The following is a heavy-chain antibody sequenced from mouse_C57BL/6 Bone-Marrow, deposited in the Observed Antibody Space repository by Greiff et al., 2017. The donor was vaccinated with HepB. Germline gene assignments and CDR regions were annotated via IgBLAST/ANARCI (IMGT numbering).Heavy chain of an antibody. CDR2: INPSTGGT. V-gene: IGHV1-42*01. D-gene: IGHD2-4*01. J-gene: IGHJ2*01. CDR3: AREGIYYDYFDY. CDR1: GYSFTGYY. Sequence: VQLQQPGPELVKPGASVKISCKASGYSFTGYYMNWVKQSPEKSLEWIGEINPSTGGTTYNQKFKAKATLTVDKSSSTAYMQLKSLTSEDSAVYYCAREGIYYDYFDYWGQGTTLTVSS.